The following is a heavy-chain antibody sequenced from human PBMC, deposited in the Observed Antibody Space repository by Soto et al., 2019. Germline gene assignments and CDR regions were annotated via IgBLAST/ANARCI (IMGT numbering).Heavy chain of an antibody. CDR2: IYYSGST. V-gene: IGHV4-31*03. D-gene: IGHD2-15*01. CDR1: GGSINIGGYY. CDR3: ARSHCTGGSCYSGAFNI. Sequence: SETLSLTCTVSGGSINIGGYYWSWIRQHPGRGLEWIGYIYYSGSTYYNPSLKSRVTISVDTSKNQFSLRLSSVTAADTAVYYCARSHCTGGSCYSGAFNICGQGTMVTVSS. J-gene: IGHJ3*02.